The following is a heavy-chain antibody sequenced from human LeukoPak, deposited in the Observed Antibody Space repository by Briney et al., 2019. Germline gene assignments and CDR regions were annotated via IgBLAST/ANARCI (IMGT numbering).Heavy chain of an antibody. D-gene: IGHD1-26*01. CDR3: ATEVGGTAFEY. Sequence: GGSLRLSCAASGFTFSTYSMNWVRQAPGKGLEWVSSISSNNRYIYYADSVKGRFTISRDNSKNTLFLQMNSLRTDDTAVYYCATEVGGTAFEYWGQGTPVTVSS. CDR1: GFTFSTYS. CDR2: ISSNNRYI. J-gene: IGHJ4*02. V-gene: IGHV3-21*01.